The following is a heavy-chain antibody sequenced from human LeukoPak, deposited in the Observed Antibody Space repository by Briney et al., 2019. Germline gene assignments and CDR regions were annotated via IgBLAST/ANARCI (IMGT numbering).Heavy chain of an antibody. D-gene: IGHD2-15*01. V-gene: IGHV4-34*01. CDR1: GGSFSGYY. J-gene: IGHJ6*02. CDR2: INHSGST. CDR3: ARANKRRGYCSGGSCYSYYYYGMDV. Sequence: PSETLSLTCAVYGGSFSGYYWSWIRRPPGKGLEWIGEINHSGSTNYNPSLKSRVTISVDTSKNQFSLKLSSVTAADTAVYYCARANKRRGYCSGGSCYSYYYYGMDVWGQGTLVTVSS.